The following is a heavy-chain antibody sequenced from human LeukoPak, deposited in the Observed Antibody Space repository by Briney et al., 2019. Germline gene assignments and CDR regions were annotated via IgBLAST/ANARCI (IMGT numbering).Heavy chain of an antibody. CDR2: ITGSGSGI. J-gene: IGHJ4*02. Sequence: GGSLRLSCAASGFTFSNYAMSWVRQAPGKGLEWVSAITGSGSGIYYTDSMKSRFTISRDNSKNTLYLQINSLRAEDTAVYYCAKWGDYDVLTGYYVSDYWGQGTLVTVSS. D-gene: IGHD3-9*01. CDR1: GFTFSNYA. V-gene: IGHV3-23*01. CDR3: AKWGDYDVLTGYYVSDY.